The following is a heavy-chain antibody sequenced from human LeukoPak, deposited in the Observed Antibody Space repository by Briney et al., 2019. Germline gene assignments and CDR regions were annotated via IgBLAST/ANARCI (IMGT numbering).Heavy chain of an antibody. J-gene: IGHJ4*02. CDR3: ARSLSTAGMI. CDR1: DGSISSTNYY. CDR2: ASKSGST. D-gene: IGHD6-25*01. Sequence: SETLSLTCTVSDGSISSTNYYWAWIRQPPGKGLEWIGSASKSGSTSSNPSLKSRVTISVDTSKNQFSLKLSSVTAADTAAYHCARSLSTAGMIWGQGTLVTVSS. V-gene: IGHV4-39*01.